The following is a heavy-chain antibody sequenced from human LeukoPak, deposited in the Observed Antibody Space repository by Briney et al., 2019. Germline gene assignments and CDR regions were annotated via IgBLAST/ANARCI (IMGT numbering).Heavy chain of an antibody. J-gene: IGHJ5*02. D-gene: IGHD3-10*01. CDR1: GYTFTIFD. CDR3: ARGPGGTIIRGYLDS. V-gene: IGHV1-8*01. CDR2: VNTNSGGT. Sequence: ASVKVSCKASGYTFTIFDIMWVRQATGQGLEWVGWVNTNSGGTGYAQKFQGRVSMTRDTSIGTAYMELSSLRSEATAICYWARGPGGTIIRGYLDSWGQGTLVSVSS.